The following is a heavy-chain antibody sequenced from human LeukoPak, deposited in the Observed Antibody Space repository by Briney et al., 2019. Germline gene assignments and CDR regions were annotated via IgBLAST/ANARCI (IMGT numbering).Heavy chain of an antibody. V-gene: IGHV4-30-4*08. CDR3: ARAPKSQLVLNHDAFDI. CDR2: IHPSGRL. D-gene: IGHD6-13*01. J-gene: IGHJ3*02. CDR1: GASFSSGDQY. Sequence: SETLSLTCTVSGASFSSGDQYWNWIRQSPGKGLEWIGSIHPSGRLYNNPSLESRVTISIDTSKNQFSLKLSSVTAADTAVYYCARAPKSQLVLNHDAFDIWGQGTMVTVSS.